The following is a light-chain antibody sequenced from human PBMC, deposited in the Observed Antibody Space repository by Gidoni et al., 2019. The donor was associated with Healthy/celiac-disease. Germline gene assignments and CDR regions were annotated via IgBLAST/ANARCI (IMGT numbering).Light chain of an antibody. CDR1: QSVSSN. J-gene: IGKJ4*01. Sequence: EIVMTQSPATLSVSPGERATLSCRASQSVSSNLAWYQQKPGQAPRLLIYGASTRATGIPARFSGSGSGTEFTLTISSLQSEDFAVYYCQQYNNWPPLTFXGXTKVXIQ. CDR3: QQYNNWPPLT. CDR2: GAS. V-gene: IGKV3-15*01.